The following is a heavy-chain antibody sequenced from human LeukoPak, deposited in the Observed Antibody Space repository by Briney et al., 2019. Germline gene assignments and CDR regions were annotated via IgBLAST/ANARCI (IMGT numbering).Heavy chain of an antibody. CDR3: AKDLPNPGTSRHFQY. CDR2: ISGSGGST. Sequence: PGGSLRLSCAASGFTFTSYALGWVRQAPGKGLEWVSSISGSGGSTYYAESVKGRFTISRDNSKNTLYLQMNSLRAEDTAVYYCAKDLPNPGTSRHFQYWGQGTLVTVSS. CDR1: GFTFTSYA. V-gene: IGHV3-23*01. D-gene: IGHD2-8*01. J-gene: IGHJ1*01.